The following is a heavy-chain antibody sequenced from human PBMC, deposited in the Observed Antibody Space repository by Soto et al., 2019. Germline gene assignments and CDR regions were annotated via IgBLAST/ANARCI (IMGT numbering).Heavy chain of an antibody. CDR2: IWYDGSNK. CDR1: GFRFSAFG. CDR3: ARTPVSVPGTGAVWSYGYYGMDV. J-gene: IGHJ6*02. V-gene: IGHV3-33*01. D-gene: IGHD1-7*01. Sequence: PGGSLRLSCAASGFRFSAFGMHWVRQAPGKGLEWVAVIWYDGSNKYYADSVKGRFTISRDNSKNTLYLQMNSLRAEDTAVYYCARTPVSVPGTGAVWSYGYYGMDVWGQGTTVTVSS.